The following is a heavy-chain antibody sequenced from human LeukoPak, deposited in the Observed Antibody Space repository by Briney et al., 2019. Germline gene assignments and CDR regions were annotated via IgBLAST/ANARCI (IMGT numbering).Heavy chain of an antibody. CDR1: GYTFTSYY. CDR3: ARDNVHLAAAGADHYYYYMDV. D-gene: IGHD6-13*01. J-gene: IGHJ6*03. Sequence: ASVKVSCKASGYTFTSYYMRWVRQAPGQGLEWMGIINPSGGSTSYEQKFKGRATMTRDMSASTVYMELSSLRSEDTAVYYCARDNVHLAAAGADHYYYYMDVWGKGTTVTVSS. V-gene: IGHV1-46*01. CDR2: INPSGGST.